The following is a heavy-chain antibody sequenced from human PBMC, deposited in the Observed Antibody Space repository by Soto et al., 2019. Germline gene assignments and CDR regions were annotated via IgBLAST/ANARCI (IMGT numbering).Heavy chain of an antibody. D-gene: IGHD3-16*02. J-gene: IGHJ4*02. CDR3: ARGRSFRLVGVPLDS. V-gene: IGHV4-38-2*01. CDR2: IYHGGST. Sequence: SETLSLTCAVSGYSISSGYYWGWLRQPPGKGLEWIGSIYHGGSTYYNPSLNSRVTLSIDMTNNHVSLILNSVTAADTAVYYCARGRSFRLVGVPLDSWGQGTLVTVSS. CDR1: GYSISSGYY.